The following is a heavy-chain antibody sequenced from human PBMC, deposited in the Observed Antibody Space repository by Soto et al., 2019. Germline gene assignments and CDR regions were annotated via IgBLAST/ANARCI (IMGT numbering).Heavy chain of an antibody. D-gene: IGHD1-1*01. CDR1: GGTFSSYA. V-gene: IGHV1-69*13. Sequence: GASVKVSCKASGGTFSSYAISWVRQAPGQGLEWMGGIIPIFGTANYAQKFQGRVTITADESTSTAYMELSSLRSEDTAVYYCARGTYNWNVGFREYVIDYWGQGTLVTVSS. J-gene: IGHJ4*02. CDR2: IIPIFGTA. CDR3: ARGTYNWNVGFREYVIDY.